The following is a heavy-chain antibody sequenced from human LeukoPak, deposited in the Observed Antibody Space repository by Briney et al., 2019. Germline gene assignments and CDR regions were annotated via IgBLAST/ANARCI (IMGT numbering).Heavy chain of an antibody. D-gene: IGHD6-13*01. V-gene: IGHV1-69*13. Sequence: ASVKVSCKASGGTFSSYAISWVRQAPGQGLEWMGGIIPIFGTANYAQKFQGRVTITADESTSTAYMELSSLRSEDTAVYYCARDLWGSSHYDYWGQGTLVTVSS. CDR2: IIPIFGTA. CDR1: GGTFSSYA. J-gene: IGHJ4*02. CDR3: ARDLWGSSHYDY.